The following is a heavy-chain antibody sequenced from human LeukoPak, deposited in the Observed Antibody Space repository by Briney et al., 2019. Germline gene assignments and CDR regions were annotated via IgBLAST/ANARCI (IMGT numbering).Heavy chain of an antibody. Sequence: ASVKVSCKASGYTFTKYGITWVRQAPGQGPEWVGWISAYNGYTESAQKFQGRLTMTTDTSTNTAYMELRSLRSDDTAVYYCARTGIDYGDYGLLDYWGQGSLVTVSS. CDR1: GYTFTKYG. V-gene: IGHV1-18*01. CDR2: ISAYNGYT. D-gene: IGHD4-17*01. J-gene: IGHJ4*02. CDR3: ARTGIDYGDYGLLDY.